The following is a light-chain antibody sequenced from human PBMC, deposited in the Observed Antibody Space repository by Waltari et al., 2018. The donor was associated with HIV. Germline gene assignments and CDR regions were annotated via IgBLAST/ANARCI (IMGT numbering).Light chain of an antibody. J-gene: IGLJ3*02. CDR2: RND. CDR1: NSNVGNNF. V-gene: IGLV1-44*01. Sequence: QSVLTQTPSASRAPGQRILMSCSGTNSNVGNNFVSWFQQVPGGAPKLVIYRNDQRPSGVPARFSAAKSGSTASLAIAGLQSDDEAEYFCASWDDNLNHWVFGGGTKLTV. CDR3: ASWDDNLNHWV.